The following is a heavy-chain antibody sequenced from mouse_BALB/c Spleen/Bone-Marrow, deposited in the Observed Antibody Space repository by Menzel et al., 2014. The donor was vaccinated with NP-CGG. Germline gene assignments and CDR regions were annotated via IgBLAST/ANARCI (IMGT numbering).Heavy chain of an antibody. V-gene: IGHV1S135*01. J-gene: IGHJ3*01. CDR2: IDPYNGDT. CDR3: ASCGNYEAWFAY. CDR1: GYAFTSYN. D-gene: IGHD2-1*01. Sequence: LQESGPELVKPGASVKVSCKASGYAFTSYNIYWVKQSHGKSREWIGYIDPYNGDTNYNQKFKVKVTLTVDKSSSTAYMHLNSLTSEDSAVYYCASCGNYEAWFAYWGQGTLVTVSA.